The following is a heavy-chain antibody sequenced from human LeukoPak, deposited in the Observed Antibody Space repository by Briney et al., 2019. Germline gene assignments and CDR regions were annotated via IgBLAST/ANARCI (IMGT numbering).Heavy chain of an antibody. V-gene: IGHV3-73*01. CDR1: GFTFSGSA. Sequence: GGSLRLSCAASGFTFSGSAMHWVRQASGKGLEWVGRIRSKANSYATAYAASVKGRFTISRDDSKNTAYLQMNSLKTEDTAVYYCTSLSQKTLGGGNWFDPWGQGTLVTVSS. CDR2: IRSKANSYAT. CDR3: TSLSQKTLGGGNWFDP. D-gene: IGHD3-10*01. J-gene: IGHJ5*02.